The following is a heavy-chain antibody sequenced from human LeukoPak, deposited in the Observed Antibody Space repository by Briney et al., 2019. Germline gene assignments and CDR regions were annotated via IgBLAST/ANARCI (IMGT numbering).Heavy chain of an antibody. CDR3: ARGPRHRVVVVPAALHWFDP. J-gene: IGHJ5*02. V-gene: IGHV3-7*01. Sequence: GGSLRLSCAASGFTFSSYWMSWVRQAPGKGLEWVANIKQEGSEKYYVDSVKGRFTISRDNAKNSLYLQMNSLRAEDTAVYYCARGPRHRVVVVPAALHWFDPWGQGTLVTVSS. CDR1: GFTFSSYW. CDR2: IKQEGSEK. D-gene: IGHD2-2*01.